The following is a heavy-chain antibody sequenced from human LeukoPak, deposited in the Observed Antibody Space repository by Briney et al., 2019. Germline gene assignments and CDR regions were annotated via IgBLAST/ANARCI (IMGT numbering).Heavy chain of an antibody. CDR2: ISSNGGST. CDR1: GFTFSSYA. CDR3: ARVSEQWLVLSNAFDI. J-gene: IGHJ3*02. Sequence: GGSLRLSCAASGFTFSSYAMHWVRQAPGKGLEYVSAISSNGGSTYYANSVKGRFTISRDNSKNTLYLQMGSLRAEDMAVYYCARVSEQWLVLSNAFDIWGQGTMVTVSS. D-gene: IGHD6-19*01. V-gene: IGHV3-64*01.